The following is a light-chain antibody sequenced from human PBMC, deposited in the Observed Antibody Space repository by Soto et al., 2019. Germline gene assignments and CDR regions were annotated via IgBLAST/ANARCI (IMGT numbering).Light chain of an antibody. CDR2: KVS. J-gene: IGKJ1*01. CDR3: MQGSHWPRS. V-gene: IGKV2-30*01. CDR1: QSLIYSDGHSY. Sequence: DVVMTQSPLSLPVTLGQPASISCRTNQSLIYSDGHSYLNWFQQRPGQSPRRLIYKVSFRDSGVPDRFGGSGPGTEFTLKISGVEAEDVAVYYCMQGSHWPRSFGQGTKVDIK.